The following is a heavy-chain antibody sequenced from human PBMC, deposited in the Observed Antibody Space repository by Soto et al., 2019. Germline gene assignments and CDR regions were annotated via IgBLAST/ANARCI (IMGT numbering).Heavy chain of an antibody. J-gene: IGHJ3*01. CDR2: IYYSGST. CDR1: GGSISSYY. V-gene: IGHV4-59*01. Sequence: QVQLQESGPGLVKPSETLSLTCTVSGGSISSYYWSWIRQPPGKGLEWIGYIYYSGSTNYNPSLKSRVTITVDTSKNQSPLKLSSVTAADTAVYYCAIRYGSAFDFWGQGTMVTVSS. D-gene: IGHD3-10*01. CDR3: AIRYGSAFDF.